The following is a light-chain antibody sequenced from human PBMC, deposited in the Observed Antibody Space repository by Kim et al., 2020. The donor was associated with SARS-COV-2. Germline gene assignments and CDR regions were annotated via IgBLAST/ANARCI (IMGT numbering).Light chain of an antibody. V-gene: IGKV3-20*01. Sequence: EIVLTQSPGTLSLSPGERATLSCRASQSVRSTHLVWYQQKPGQAPRLFIYGASSRATGIPDRVSGSGSGTDFTLTISRLEPEDFAVYYCQHYGSSVLTFGGGTKVDIK. CDR1: QSVRSTH. CDR3: QHYGSSVLT. J-gene: IGKJ4*01. CDR2: GAS.